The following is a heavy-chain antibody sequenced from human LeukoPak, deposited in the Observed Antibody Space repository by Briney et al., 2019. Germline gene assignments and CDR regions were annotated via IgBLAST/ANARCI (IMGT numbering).Heavy chain of an antibody. V-gene: IGHV3-30-3*01. CDR2: ISYDGSNK. J-gene: IGHJ4*02. D-gene: IGHD5-24*01. CDR3: ARPRRDGYNYHYLDY. Sequence: GGSPRLSCEAFGLTFSSYAMHWVRQAPGKGLEGVAVISYDGSNKYYADSVKGRFNICRDNSKNTLYLQMNSLRAEDTAVYYCARPRRDGYNYHYLDYWGKGTLVTVSS. CDR1: GLTFSSYA.